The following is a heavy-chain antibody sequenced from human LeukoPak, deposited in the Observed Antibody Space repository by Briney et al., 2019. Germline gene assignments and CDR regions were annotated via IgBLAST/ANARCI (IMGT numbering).Heavy chain of an antibody. CDR3: ARYCSGGSCDQSDY. V-gene: IGHV4-34*01. Sequence: PSGTLSLTCAVYGGSFSGYYWSWIRQPPGKGLEWIGEINHSGSTNYNPSLKSRVTISVDTSKNQFSLKLSSVTAADTAVYYCARYCSGGSCDQSDYWGQGTLVTVSS. D-gene: IGHD2-15*01. CDR1: GGSFSGYY. CDR2: INHSGST. J-gene: IGHJ4*02.